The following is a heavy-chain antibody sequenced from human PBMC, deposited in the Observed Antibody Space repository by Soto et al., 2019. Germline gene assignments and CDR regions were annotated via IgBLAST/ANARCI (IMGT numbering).Heavy chain of an antibody. Sequence: ASVKVSCKASGDTFSRYTFNWVRQAPGQGLEWMGGIVPNFGTPNYAPTFQDRVAITADESTNTAYMEINGLTSEDTAIYYCARGGYIDPSRHFDVWGQGTLVTVSS. J-gene: IGHJ3*01. CDR3: ARGGYIDPSRHFDV. V-gene: IGHV1-69*13. D-gene: IGHD5-18*01. CDR2: IVPNFGTP. CDR1: GDTFSRYT.